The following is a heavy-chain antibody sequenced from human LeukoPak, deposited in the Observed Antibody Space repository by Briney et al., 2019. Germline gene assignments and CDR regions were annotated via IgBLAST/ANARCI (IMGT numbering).Heavy chain of an antibody. D-gene: IGHD3-10*01. J-gene: IGHJ6*02. CDR1: GFTFSSYA. Sequence: GGSLRLSCAASGFTFSSYAMSWVRQAPGKGLEWVSAISGSGGSTYYADSVEGRFTISRDNSKNTLYLQMNSLRAEDTALYYCAKDQTVLLWFGDYYYGMDVWGQGTTVTVSS. CDR2: ISGSGGST. V-gene: IGHV3-23*01. CDR3: AKDQTVLLWFGDYYYGMDV.